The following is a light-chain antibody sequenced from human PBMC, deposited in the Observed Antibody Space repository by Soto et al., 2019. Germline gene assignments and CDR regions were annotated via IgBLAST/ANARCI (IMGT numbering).Light chain of an antibody. V-gene: IGLV2-14*01. CDR3: CSYTKPNPWV. J-gene: IGLJ3*02. CDR2: EDD. CDR1: SSDINSYKF. Sequence: QSALTQPASVSASPGQSITISCTGSSSDINSYKFVSWYQVLPGKAPQLIIYEDDYRPPEISSRFSASKSGNTASLTISGVQLGDDSLYFCCSYTKPNPWVFGGGTKLPVL.